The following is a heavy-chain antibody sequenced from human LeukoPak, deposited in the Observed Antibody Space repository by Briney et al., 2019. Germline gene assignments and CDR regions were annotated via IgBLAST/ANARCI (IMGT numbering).Heavy chain of an antibody. D-gene: IGHD3-9*01. Sequence: ASVKVSCKASGYTFTGYYMHWVRQAPGQGLEWMGWINPNSGGTNYAQKFQGRVTMTRDTSTSTVYMELSSLRSEDTAVYYCATLTGIHRDFDYWGQGTLVTVSS. CDR3: ATLTGIHRDFDY. V-gene: IGHV1-2*02. J-gene: IGHJ4*02. CDR2: INPNSGGT. CDR1: GYTFTGYY.